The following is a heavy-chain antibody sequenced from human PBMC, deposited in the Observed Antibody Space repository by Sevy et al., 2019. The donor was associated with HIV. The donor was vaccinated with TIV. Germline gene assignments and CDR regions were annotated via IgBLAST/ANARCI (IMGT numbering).Heavy chain of an antibody. V-gene: IGHV3-48*02. Sequence: GGSLRLSCAASGFTFSSYSMNWVRQAPGKGLEWVSYISSSSSTIYYADSVKGRFTISRDNAKNSLYLQMNSLGDEDTAVYYCARDDILTGYYLDYWGQGTLVTVSS. J-gene: IGHJ4*02. D-gene: IGHD3-9*01. CDR2: ISSSSSTI. CDR1: GFTFSSYS. CDR3: ARDDILTGYYLDY.